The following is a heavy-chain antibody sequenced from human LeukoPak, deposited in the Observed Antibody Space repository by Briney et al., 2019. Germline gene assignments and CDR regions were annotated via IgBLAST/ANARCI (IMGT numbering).Heavy chain of an antibody. CDR2: IYYSGST. CDR3: ARWPLGYCSSTSCYAFDI. V-gene: IGHV4-31*03. D-gene: IGHD2-2*01. Sequence: PSETLSLTCTVSGGSISSGGYYWSWIRQHPGKGLEWIGYIYYSGSTYYNPSLKSRVTISVDTSKNQFSLKLSSVTAADTAVYYCARWPLGYCSSTSCYAFDIWGQGTMVTVSS. J-gene: IGHJ3*02. CDR1: GGSISSGGYY.